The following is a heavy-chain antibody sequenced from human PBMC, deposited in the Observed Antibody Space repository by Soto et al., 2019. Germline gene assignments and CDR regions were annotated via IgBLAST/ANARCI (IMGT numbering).Heavy chain of an antibody. CDR3: ARVSRSEGIGLHYYYYYGMDV. D-gene: IGHD1-26*01. J-gene: IGHJ6*02. CDR1: GFTFSSYG. Sequence: QVQLVESGGGVVQPGRSLRLSCAASGFTFSSYGMHWVRQAPGKGLEWVAVISYDGSNKYYADSVKGRFTISRDNSKNTLDLQMNSLRAEDTAVYYCARVSRSEGIGLHYYYYYGMDVWGQGTTVTVSS. CDR2: ISYDGSNK. V-gene: IGHV3-30*03.